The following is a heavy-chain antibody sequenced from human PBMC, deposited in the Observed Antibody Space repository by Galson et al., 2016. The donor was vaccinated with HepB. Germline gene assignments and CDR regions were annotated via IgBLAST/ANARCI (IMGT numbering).Heavy chain of an antibody. Sequence: SLRLSCAASGFIFSGSAMHWVRQASGKGLQWVGRIRSKVNNYATAYGASVKGRFTISRDDSKNTAYLQMDSLTTEDTAVYYCAGKGFAVAGYYFDYWGRGTLVTVSS. D-gene: IGHD6-19*01. CDR3: AGKGFAVAGYYFDY. J-gene: IGHJ4*02. V-gene: IGHV3-73*01. CDR1: GFIFSGSA. CDR2: IRSKVNNYAT.